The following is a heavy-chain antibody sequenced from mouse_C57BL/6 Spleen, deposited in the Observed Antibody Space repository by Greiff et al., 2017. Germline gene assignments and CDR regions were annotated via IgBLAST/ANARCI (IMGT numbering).Heavy chain of an antibody. J-gene: IGHJ4*01. D-gene: IGHD1-1*01. CDR3: TKNREYYSSSPWAMDD. V-gene: IGHV1-15*01. CDR2: IDPETGGT. CDR1: GYTFTDYE. Sequence: QVHVKQSGAELVRPGASVTLSCKASGYTFTDYEMHWVKQTPVHGLEWIGAIDPETGGTAYNQKFKGKVILTADESSSTAYMEIRSLTSEDSAVYYDTKNREYYSSSPWAMDDWGQGTTVTVSS.